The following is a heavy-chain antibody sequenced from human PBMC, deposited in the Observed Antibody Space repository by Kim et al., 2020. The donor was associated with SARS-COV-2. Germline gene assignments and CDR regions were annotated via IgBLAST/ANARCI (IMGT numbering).Heavy chain of an antibody. D-gene: IGHD2-21*01. V-gene: IGHV3-23*01. CDR2: ISGSGGST. J-gene: IGHJ3*02. Sequence: GGSLRLSCAASGFTFSSYAMSWVRQAPGKGLEWVSAISGSGGSTYYADSVKGRFTISRDNSKNTLYLQMNSLRAEDTAVYYCAKDRSFGDGHNLGAFDIWGQGTMVTVSS. CDR1: GFTFSSYA. CDR3: AKDRSFGDGHNLGAFDI.